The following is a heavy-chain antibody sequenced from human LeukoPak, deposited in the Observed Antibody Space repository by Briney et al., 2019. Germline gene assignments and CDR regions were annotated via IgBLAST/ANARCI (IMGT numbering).Heavy chain of an antibody. D-gene: IGHD3-9*01. V-gene: IGHV4-59*08. CDR2: IYYSGST. CDR1: GGSISSYY. CDR3: ARPLFDILTRSHWFDP. J-gene: IGHJ5*02. Sequence: SETLSLTCTVSGGSISSYYWSWIRQPPGKGLEWIGYIYYSGSTNYNPSLKSRVTISVDTSKNQFSLKLSSVTAADTAVYYCARPLFDILTRSHWFDPWGQGTLVTVSS.